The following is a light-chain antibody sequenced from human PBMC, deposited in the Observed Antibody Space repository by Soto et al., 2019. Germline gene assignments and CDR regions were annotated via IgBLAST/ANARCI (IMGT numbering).Light chain of an antibody. CDR1: QSVSSN. CDR3: QQDNNWPPIT. J-gene: IGKJ5*01. CDR2: GAS. Sequence: EIVMTQSPATLSVSPGERATLSCRASQSVSSNLAWYQQKPGQAPRLLIYGASTRATGIPARFSGSGSGTEVTLTISSLQSEDFAVYYCQQDNNWPPITFGQGTRLESK. V-gene: IGKV3-15*01.